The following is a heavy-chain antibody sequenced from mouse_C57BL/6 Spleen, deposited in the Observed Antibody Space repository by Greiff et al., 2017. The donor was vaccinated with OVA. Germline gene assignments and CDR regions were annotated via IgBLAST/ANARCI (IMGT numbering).Heavy chain of an antibody. J-gene: IGHJ4*01. CDR2: ISSGGDYI. Sequence: EVKLQESGEGLVKPGGSLKLSCAASGFTFSSYAMSWVRQTPEKRLEWVAYISSGGDYIYYADTVQGRFSISRDNARNTLYLQMSSLKSEDTAMYYCTRSLYGNYIENAMDYWGQGTSVTVSS. D-gene: IGHD2-1*01. CDR3: TRSLYGNYIENAMDY. CDR1: GFTFSSYA. V-gene: IGHV5-9-1*02.